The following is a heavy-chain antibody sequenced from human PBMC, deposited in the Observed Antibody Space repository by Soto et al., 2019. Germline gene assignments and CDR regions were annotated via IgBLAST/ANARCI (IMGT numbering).Heavy chain of an antibody. CDR1: GGSFSGYY. D-gene: IGHD6-19*01. Sequence: SETLSLTCTVSGGSFSGYYWSWIRQPPGKGLEWIGEINHSGSTNYNPSLKSRVTISVDTSKNQFSLKLSSVTAADTAVYYCARLASGWQYYYFDFWGRGTPVTVSS. CDR3: ARLASGWQYYYFDF. V-gene: IGHV4-34*01. CDR2: INHSGST. J-gene: IGHJ2*01.